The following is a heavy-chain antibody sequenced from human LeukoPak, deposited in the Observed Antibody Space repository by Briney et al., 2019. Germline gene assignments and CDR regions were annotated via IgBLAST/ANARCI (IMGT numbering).Heavy chain of an antibody. CDR2: ISWNSGSI. CDR3: AKPPIAAAGYYYYMDV. J-gene: IGHJ6*03. V-gene: IGHV3-9*01. Sequence: GGSLRLSCAASGFTFDDYAMHWVRQVPGKGLEWVSGISWNSGSIGYADSVKGRFTISRDNAKNSLYLQMNSLRAEDTALYYCAKPPIAAAGYYYYMDVWGKGTTVTVSS. D-gene: IGHD6-13*01. CDR1: GFTFDDYA.